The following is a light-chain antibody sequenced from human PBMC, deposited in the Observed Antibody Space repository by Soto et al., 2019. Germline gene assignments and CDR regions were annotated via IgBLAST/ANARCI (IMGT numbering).Light chain of an antibody. CDR1: SSDVGGYNF. Sequence: QSALTQPASVSGSPGQSITISCTGTSSDVGGYNFVSWYQQHPGKAPKLMIYEVSSRPSGVSDRFSGSKSGSTASLTISGLQAEDEADYYCQSYDSNLSGSVVFGGGTKLTVL. CDR2: EVS. J-gene: IGLJ2*01. V-gene: IGLV2-14*01. CDR3: QSYDSNLSGSVV.